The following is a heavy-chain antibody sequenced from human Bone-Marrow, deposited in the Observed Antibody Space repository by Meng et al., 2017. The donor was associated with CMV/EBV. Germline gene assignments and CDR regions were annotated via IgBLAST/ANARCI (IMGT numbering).Heavy chain of an antibody. CDR1: GGTFSSYA. D-gene: IGHD6-6*01. V-gene: IGHV1-69*05. CDR3: ARTPEYSSSSFIHYYYYYGMDV. Sequence: SVKVSCKASGGTFSSYAISWVRQAPGQGLEWMGGIIPIFGTANYAQKFQGRVTITTDESTSTAYMELSSLRSEGTAVYYCARTPEYSSSSFIHYYYYYGMDVWGQGTTVTVSS. J-gene: IGHJ6*02. CDR2: IIPIFGTA.